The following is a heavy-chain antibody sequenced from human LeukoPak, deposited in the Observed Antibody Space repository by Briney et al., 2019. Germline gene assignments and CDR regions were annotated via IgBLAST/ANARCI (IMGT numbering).Heavy chain of an antibody. Sequence: GGSLRLSCAASGFTFSSYSMNWVRQAPGKGLEWVANIKQDGSEKYYVDSVKGRFTISRDNAKKSLSLQMNSLRAEDTAVYYCASRAHFWSGPGGWGQGTLVTVSS. CDR1: GFTFSSYS. D-gene: IGHD3-3*02. V-gene: IGHV3-7*01. J-gene: IGHJ4*02. CDR2: IKQDGSEK. CDR3: ASRAHFWSGPGG.